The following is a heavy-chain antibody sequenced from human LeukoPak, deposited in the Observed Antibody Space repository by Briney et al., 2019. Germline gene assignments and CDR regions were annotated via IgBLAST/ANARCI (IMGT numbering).Heavy chain of an antibody. V-gene: IGHV3-74*01. CDR1: GFTFGSYW. CDR2: INSDGSST. J-gene: IGHJ4*02. Sequence: PGGSLRLSCAASGFTFGSYWMHWVRQAPGEGLVWVSRINSDGSSTHYADSVKGRFTISRDNAKNTLYLQMNSLSAEDTAVYYCAGPDYYGFDYWGQETLVTVSS. CDR3: AGPDYYGFDY. D-gene: IGHD3-10*01.